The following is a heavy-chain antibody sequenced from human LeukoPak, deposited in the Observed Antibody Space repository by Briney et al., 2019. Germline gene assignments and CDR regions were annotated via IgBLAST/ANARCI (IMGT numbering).Heavy chain of an antibody. CDR2: IYYSGST. CDR1: GGSISSHY. CDR3: ARTLGYCSSTSCSRYYFDY. Sequence: SETLSLTCTVSGGSISSHYWSWIRQPPGKGLEWLGYIYYSGSTNYNPSLKSRVTISVDTSKNQFSLKLSSVTAADTAVYYCARTLGYCSSTSCSRYYFDYWGQGTLVTVSS. V-gene: IGHV4-59*11. D-gene: IGHD2-2*01. J-gene: IGHJ4*02.